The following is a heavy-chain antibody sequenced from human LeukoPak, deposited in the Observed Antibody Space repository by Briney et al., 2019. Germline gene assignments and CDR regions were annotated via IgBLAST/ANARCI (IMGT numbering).Heavy chain of an antibody. V-gene: IGHV4-39*01. CDR1: GGSISSRSDY. CDR3: SRSHDYGGLYFYYYMDV. CDR2: LDSSGST. Sequence: SETLSLTCTVSGGSISSRSDYWGWIRQTPGKGLEWIGNLDSSGSTYYNPSLKSRVAISVGTSKNQFSPNLRSVTAADTAIYFCSRSHDYGGLYFYYYMDVWGKGTTVTVSS. D-gene: IGHD4-23*01. J-gene: IGHJ6*03.